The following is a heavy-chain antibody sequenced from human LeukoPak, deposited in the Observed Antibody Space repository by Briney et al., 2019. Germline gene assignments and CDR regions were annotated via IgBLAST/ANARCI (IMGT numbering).Heavy chain of an antibody. J-gene: IGHJ5*02. Sequence: GGSLRLSCAASGFTFSRYSMNWVRQAPGKGLEWVSSINSDSIYIYYADSMRGRFTISRDNAKNLLFLQMNSLTEDDTAVYYCTRDAGGGPQRGGWVDPQALGTLLTVSS. CDR2: INSDSIYI. D-gene: IGHD2-15*01. V-gene: IGHV3-21*01. CDR1: GFTFSRYS. CDR3: TRDAGGGPQRGGWVDP.